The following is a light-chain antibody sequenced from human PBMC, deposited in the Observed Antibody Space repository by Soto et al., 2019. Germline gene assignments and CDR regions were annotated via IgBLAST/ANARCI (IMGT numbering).Light chain of an antibody. J-gene: IGLJ1*01. CDR2: DVS. CDR1: SSDIGAYNY. Sequence: QSVLTQPASVSGSPGQSITISCTGTSSDIGAYNYVSWYQQHPGKAPKLMIYDVSNRPSGLSNRFSGSKSGNTASLTISGLQAEDEADYYCSSYTSSATYVFGTGTRSPS. CDR3: SSYTSSATYV. V-gene: IGLV2-14*01.